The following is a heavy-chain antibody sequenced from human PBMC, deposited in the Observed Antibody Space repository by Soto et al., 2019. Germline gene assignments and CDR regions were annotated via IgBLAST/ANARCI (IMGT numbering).Heavy chain of an antibody. CDR3: TLKRGAARSWYWFDP. J-gene: IGHJ5*02. CDR2: IYWNDDK. CDR1: GFSLSTSGVG. V-gene: IGHV2-5*01. D-gene: IGHD6-6*01. Sequence: QITLKESGPTLVKPTQTLPLTCTFSGFSLSTSGVGVGWIRQPPGKALEWLALIYWNDDKRYSPSLKSRLTITKDTSKNQVVLTMTNMDPVDTATYYCTLKRGAARSWYWFDPWGQGTLVTVSS.